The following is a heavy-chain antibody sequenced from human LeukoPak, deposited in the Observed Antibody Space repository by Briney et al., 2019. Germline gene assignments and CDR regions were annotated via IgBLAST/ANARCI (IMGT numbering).Heavy chain of an antibody. D-gene: IGHD3-22*01. CDR1: GFTFDDYG. Sequence: GGSLRLSCAASGFTFDDYGMSWVRQAPGKGLEWVSGINWNGGSTGYADSVKGRFTISRDNAKNSLYLQMNSLRAEDTAVYYCAKDFYDSSNHDSWGQGTLVTVSS. CDR3: AKDFYDSSNHDS. V-gene: IGHV3-20*04. J-gene: IGHJ4*02. CDR2: INWNGGST.